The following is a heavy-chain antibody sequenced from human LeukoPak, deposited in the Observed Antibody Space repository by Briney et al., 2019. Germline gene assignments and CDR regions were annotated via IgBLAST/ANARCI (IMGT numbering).Heavy chain of an antibody. CDR2: ISGSGGST. CDR3: AKGRTTVTTEFDP. V-gene: IGHV3-23*01. J-gene: IGHJ5*02. D-gene: IGHD4-17*01. Sequence: GGSLRLSGAASGFTFSSYGMSWVCQAPGKGLEWVSAISGSGGSTYYADSVKGRFTISRDNSKNTLYLQMNSRRAEDTAVYYCAKGRTTVTTEFDPWGQGTLVTVSS. CDR1: GFTFSSYG.